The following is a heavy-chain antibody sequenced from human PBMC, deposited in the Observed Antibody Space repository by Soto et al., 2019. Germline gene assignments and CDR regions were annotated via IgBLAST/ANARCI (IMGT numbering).Heavy chain of an antibody. CDR1: GGTFSSYT. D-gene: IGHD6-13*01. CDR3: ARRGYSSSWYYYYYYGMDV. CDR2: IIPILGIA. V-gene: IGHV1-69*02. Sequence: ASVKVSCKASGGTFSSYTISWVRQAPGQGLEWMGRIIPILGIANYAQKFQGRVTITADKSTTTAYMELSSLRSEDTAVYYCARRGYSSSWYYYYYYGMDVWGQGTAVTVSS. J-gene: IGHJ6*02.